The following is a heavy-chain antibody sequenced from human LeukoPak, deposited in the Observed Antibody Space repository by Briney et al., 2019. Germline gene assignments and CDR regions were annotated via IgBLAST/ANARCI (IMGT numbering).Heavy chain of an antibody. D-gene: IGHD6-19*01. V-gene: IGHV1-2*02. J-gene: IGHJ4*02. CDR3: ARVGYAWSSGYADY. CDR2: INPNSGGT. Sequence: GASVTVSCKASGGTFSSYAISWVRQAPGQGLEWMGWINPNSGGTNYAQKFQGRVTMTRDTSISTAYMELSRLRSDDTAVYYCARVGYAWSSGYADYWGQGTLVTVSS. CDR1: GGTFSSYA.